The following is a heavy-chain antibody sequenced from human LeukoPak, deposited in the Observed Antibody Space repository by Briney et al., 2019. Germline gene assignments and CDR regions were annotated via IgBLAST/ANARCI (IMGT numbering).Heavy chain of an antibody. CDR3: AKDLAGSGSYYMDGMDV. V-gene: IGHV3-23*01. D-gene: IGHD3-10*01. Sequence: GGSLRLSCSASGFTFSSYSMYWVRQAPGKGLEWVSAISGSGGSTYYADSVKGRFTISRDNSKNTLYLQMNSLRAEDTAVYYCAKDLAGSGSYYMDGMDVWGQGTTVTVSS. J-gene: IGHJ6*02. CDR2: ISGSGGST. CDR1: GFTFSSYS.